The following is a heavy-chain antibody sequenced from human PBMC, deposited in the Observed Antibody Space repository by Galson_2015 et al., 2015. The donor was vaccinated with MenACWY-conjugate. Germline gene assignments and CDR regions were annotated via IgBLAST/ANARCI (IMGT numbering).Heavy chain of an antibody. J-gene: IGHJ6*02. Sequence: SLRLSCAASGLTVSSNYMSWVRQAPGKGLEWVSIIYSGGNTYYADFVEGRFTISRDNSKNTLYLQMNSLRAEDTAVYYCARDRRFSSRGVVTSSRMDVWGQGTTVTVSS. CDR3: ARDRRFSSRGVVTSSRMDV. V-gene: IGHV3-53*01. D-gene: IGHD3-10*01. CDR1: GLTVSSNY. CDR2: IYSGGNT.